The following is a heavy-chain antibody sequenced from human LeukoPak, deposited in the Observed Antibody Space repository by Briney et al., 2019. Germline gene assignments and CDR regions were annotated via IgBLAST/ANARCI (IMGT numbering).Heavy chain of an antibody. V-gene: IGHV3-30*03. CDR2: ISYDGSNK. Sequence: PGGSLRLSCAASGFTFSSYGMHWVRQAPGKGLEWVAVISYDGSNKYYADSVKGRFTISRDNSKNTLYLQMNSLRAEDPAVYYCSAAAGTRDYWGQGTLVTVSS. J-gene: IGHJ4*02. CDR3: SAAAGTRDY. CDR1: GFTFSSYG. D-gene: IGHD6-13*01.